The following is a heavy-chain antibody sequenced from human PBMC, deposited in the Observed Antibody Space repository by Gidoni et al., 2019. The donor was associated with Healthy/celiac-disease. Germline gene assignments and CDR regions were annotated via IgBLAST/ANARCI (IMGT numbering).Heavy chain of an antibody. Sequence: EVQLLESGGGLVQPGGSLRLSCAASGFTFSSYAISWVRQASGKGLEWVSAISGSGCRTYYADSVKGRFTISRDNSKNTLYLQMNSLRAEDTAVYYCAKEGGGIAAAGTMGHWGQGTLVTVSS. CDR3: AKEGGGIAAAGTMGH. CDR2: ISGSGCRT. V-gene: IGHV3-23*01. D-gene: IGHD6-13*01. CDR1: GFTFSSYA. J-gene: IGHJ4*02.